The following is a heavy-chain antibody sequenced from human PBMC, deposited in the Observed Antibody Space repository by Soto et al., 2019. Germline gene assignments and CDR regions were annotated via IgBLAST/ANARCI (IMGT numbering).Heavy chain of an antibody. D-gene: IGHD2-2*01. CDR1: GGSIRSGDFY. CDR3: ARDMVIGYENWFDP. Sequence: SETLSLTCTVSGGSIRSGDFYWSWIRQPPGKGLEWIGYIYYSGSTYYNPSLKSRVTISVDTSKTPFSLKLSSVTAADTAVYYCARDMVIGYENWFDPWGQGTLVTVS. CDR2: IYYSGST. V-gene: IGHV4-30-4*01. J-gene: IGHJ5*02.